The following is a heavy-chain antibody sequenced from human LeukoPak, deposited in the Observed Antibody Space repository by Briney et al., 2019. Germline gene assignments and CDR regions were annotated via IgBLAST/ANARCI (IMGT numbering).Heavy chain of an antibody. D-gene: IGHD1-26*01. CDR1: GFTFSNYA. CDR2: ISGSGGST. CDR3: AKGKLDRYSGSFLYYFDY. J-gene: IGHJ4*02. Sequence: PGGSLRLSCAASGFTFSNYAMSWVRQAPGKGLEWVAAISGSGGSTYYADSVKGRFTISRDNSKNTLFLQMNSLRAEDTAVYYCAKGKLDRYSGSFLYYFDYWGQGTLVTVSS. V-gene: IGHV3-23*01.